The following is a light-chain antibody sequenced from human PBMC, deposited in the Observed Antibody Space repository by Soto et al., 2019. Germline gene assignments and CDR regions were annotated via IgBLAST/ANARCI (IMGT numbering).Light chain of an antibody. CDR2: AAS. J-gene: IGKJ3*01. CDR1: QSISHY. Sequence: DIQMTQSPSSLSASVGDGVTITCRASQSISHYLNWYQQKPGKAPKLLIYAASSLQSGVPSRFSGSGSGTDFTLTISSLQPEDFETYYCQQSYSTLFTFGPGTKVDIK. CDR3: QQSYSTLFT. V-gene: IGKV1-39*01.